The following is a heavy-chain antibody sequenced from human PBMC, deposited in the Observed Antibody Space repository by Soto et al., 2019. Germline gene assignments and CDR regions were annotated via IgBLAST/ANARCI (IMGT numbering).Heavy chain of an antibody. J-gene: IGHJ6*02. CDR1: GFTFSSYS. CDR2: ISSSSSTI. V-gene: IGHV3-48*02. Sequence: LVGSLRLSCAASGFTFSSYSMNWVRQAPGKGLEWVSYISSSSSTIYYADSVKGRFTISRDNAKNSLYLQMNSLRDEDTAVYYCARDVYDFWSGYYYYYGMDVWGQGTTVTVSS. D-gene: IGHD3-3*01. CDR3: ARDVYDFWSGYYYYYGMDV.